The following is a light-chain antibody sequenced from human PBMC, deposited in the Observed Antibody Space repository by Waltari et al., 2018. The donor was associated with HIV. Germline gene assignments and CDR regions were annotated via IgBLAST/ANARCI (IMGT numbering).Light chain of an antibody. CDR2: DKA. Sequence: SSELTQDPAVSVALGQTVRITCQGDTLRSYSASWYQQKPGQAPVLVMYDKANRPSGIPDRFSGCSSGNTVSLTITGAQAEDEADYYCHSRDSSGNLWVFGGGTMVTVL. CDR1: TLRSYS. CDR3: HSRDSSGNLWV. J-gene: IGLJ3*02. V-gene: IGLV3-19*01.